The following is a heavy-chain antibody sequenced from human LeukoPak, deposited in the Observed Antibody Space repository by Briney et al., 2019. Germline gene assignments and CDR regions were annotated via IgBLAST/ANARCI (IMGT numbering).Heavy chain of an antibody. CDR1: GGSISSSSYY. CDR3: ARRFLEWQPYYYMDV. CDR2: SYYSGST. J-gene: IGHJ6*03. D-gene: IGHD3-3*01. V-gene: IGHV4-39*07. Sequence: SETLSLTCTVSGGSISSSSYYWGWIREPPGKGLGGIGSSYYSGSTYYNPSLKSRVTISVDTSKNQFSLKLSSVTAADTAVYYCARRFLEWQPYYYMDVWGNGTTVTVSS.